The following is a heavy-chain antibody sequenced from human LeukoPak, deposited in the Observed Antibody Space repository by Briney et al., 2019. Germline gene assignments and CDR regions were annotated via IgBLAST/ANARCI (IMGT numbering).Heavy chain of an antibody. J-gene: IGHJ4*02. V-gene: IGHV3-21*01. CDR1: GFTFSSYS. Sequence: PGGSLRLFCAASGFTFSSYSMNWVRQAPGKGLEWVSSISSSSSYIYYADSVKGRFTISRDNAKNSLYLQMNSLRAEDTALYYCARGGGSSWYDWANYWGQGTLVTVSS. CDR3: ARGGGSSWYDWANY. D-gene: IGHD6-13*01. CDR2: ISSSSSYI.